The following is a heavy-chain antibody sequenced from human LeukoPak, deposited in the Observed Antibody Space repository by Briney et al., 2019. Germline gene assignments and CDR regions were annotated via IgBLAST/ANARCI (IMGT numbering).Heavy chain of an antibody. CDR3: ARHKDCSSTSCYGGLDY. V-gene: IGHV4-39*01. J-gene: IGHJ4*02. CDR2: INHSGST. D-gene: IGHD2-2*01. Sequence: SETLSLTCTVSGGSISSSSYYWSWIRQPPGKGLEWIGEINHSGSTNYNPSLKSRVTISVDTSKNQFSLKLSSVTAADTAVYYCARHKDCSSTSCYGGLDYWGQGTLVTVSS. CDR1: GGSISSSSYY.